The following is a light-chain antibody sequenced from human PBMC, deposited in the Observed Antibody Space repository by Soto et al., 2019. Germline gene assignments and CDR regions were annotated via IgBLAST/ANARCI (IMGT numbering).Light chain of an antibody. CDR1: NIGSKS. CDR3: QVWDSSSDRDVV. V-gene: IGLV3-21*04. Sequence: SYELTQPPSVSVAPGKTARITGGGNNIGSKSVHGYQQKPGQAPVLGIYYDSDRPSGIPERLSGSNSGNTATLTISRVEAGDEADYYCQVWDSSSDRDVVFGGGTKVTVL. J-gene: IGLJ2*01. CDR2: YDS.